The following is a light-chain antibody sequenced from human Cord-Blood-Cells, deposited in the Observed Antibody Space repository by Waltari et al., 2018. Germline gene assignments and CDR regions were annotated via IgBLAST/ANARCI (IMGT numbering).Light chain of an antibody. V-gene: IGKV3-20*01. CDR1: QSVSSSY. CDR3: QQYGSAPPLYT. J-gene: IGKJ2*01. CDR2: GAS. Sequence: IALTQSPGTLSLSPGERATLFCRASQSVSSSYLAWYQQTPGKAPRLLIYGASSRATGSPDRFRGSGSGTDLTVTIRRLEPEDCAVYYCQQYGSAPPLYTFGQGTKLESK.